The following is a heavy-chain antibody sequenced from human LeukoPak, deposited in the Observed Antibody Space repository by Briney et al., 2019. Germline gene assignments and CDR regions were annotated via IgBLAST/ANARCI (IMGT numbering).Heavy chain of an antibody. D-gene: IGHD3-10*01. CDR1: GFTFSSYA. CDR2: ISGSGGST. Sequence: PGGSLRLSCAASGFTFSSYAMSWVRQAPGKGLEWVSAISGSGGSTYYADSVKGRFTISRDNSKNTLYLQMNSLRAEDTAVYYCAKRSGKRSGSGQSDYWGQGTLVTVSS. V-gene: IGHV3-23*01. CDR3: AKRSGKRSGSGQSDY. J-gene: IGHJ4*02.